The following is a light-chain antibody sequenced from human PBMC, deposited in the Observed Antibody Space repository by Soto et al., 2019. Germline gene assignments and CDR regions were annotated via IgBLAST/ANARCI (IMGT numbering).Light chain of an antibody. V-gene: IGKV4-1*01. Sequence: DSLMTHSXDSLAGXXXXXXTXXXRSXXXXIYSANNRNYLGWYQQKPGQPPKLLINWASTRESGVPDRFSGSGSGTDFTLTINSLHAEDVAVYYCQQYDISPLTFGGGTKVDIK. CDR3: QQYDISPLT. CDR1: XXXIYSANNRNY. CDR2: WAS. J-gene: IGKJ4*01.